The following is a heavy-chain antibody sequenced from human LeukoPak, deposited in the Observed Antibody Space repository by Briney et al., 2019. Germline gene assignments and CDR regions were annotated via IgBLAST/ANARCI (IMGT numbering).Heavy chain of an antibody. CDR2: IIPIFGTA. V-gene: IGHV1-69*13. J-gene: IGHJ6*02. CDR1: GGTFSIYA. Sequence: SVTVSCTASGGTFSIYAISWVRQAPGQGLEWMGGIIPIFGTANYAQKFQGRVTITADESTSTAYMELSSLRSEDTAVYYCARAHGEYSSGWYVPPPYYYYYGMDVWGQGTTVTVSS. CDR3: ARAHGEYSSGWYVPPPYYYYYGMDV. D-gene: IGHD6-19*01.